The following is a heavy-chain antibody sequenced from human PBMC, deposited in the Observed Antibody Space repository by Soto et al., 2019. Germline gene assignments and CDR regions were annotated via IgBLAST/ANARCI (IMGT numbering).Heavy chain of an antibody. V-gene: IGHV3-43*01. Sequence: PGGSLRLSCAASGFTFDDYTMHWVRQAPGKGLEWVSLISWDGGSTYYADSVKGRFTISRDNSKNSLYLQMNSLRTEDTALYYCAKDLRAAATFPPYFDYWGKGTLVTVSS. D-gene: IGHD6-13*01. CDR2: ISWDGGST. CDR1: GFTFDDYT. J-gene: IGHJ4*02. CDR3: AKDLRAAATFPPYFDY.